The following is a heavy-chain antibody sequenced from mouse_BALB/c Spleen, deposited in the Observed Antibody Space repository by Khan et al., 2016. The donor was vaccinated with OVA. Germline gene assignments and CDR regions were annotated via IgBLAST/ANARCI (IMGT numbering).Heavy chain of an antibody. J-gene: IGHJ4*01. CDR1: GFSLTNYG. CDR3: ARQPYYHYNVMDY. CDR2: IWSDGST. Sequence: QVQLMQSGPGLVAPSQSLSITCTISGFSLTNYGVHWVRQPPGKGMEWLVVIWSDGSTTYNSALKSRLIFTKDNFKSQVFLMKNSRQADDAAMYFCARQPYYHYNVMDYWGQGTSVTVSS. D-gene: IGHD2-10*01. V-gene: IGHV2-6-1*01.